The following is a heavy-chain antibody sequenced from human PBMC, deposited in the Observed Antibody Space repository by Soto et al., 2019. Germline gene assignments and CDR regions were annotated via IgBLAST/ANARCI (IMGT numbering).Heavy chain of an antibody. CDR2: INHSRST. CDR3: AREGEKVWFDP. D-gene: IGHD3-10*01. CDR1: GGSFSGYY. V-gene: IGHV4-34*09. J-gene: IGHJ5*02. Sequence: SETLSLTCAVYGGSFSGYYWSWIRQPPGKGLEWIAEINHSRSTNYNPSLRSRVTISVDTSKNQFSLKLSSVTAADTAVYYCAREGEKVWFDPWGQGTLVTVS.